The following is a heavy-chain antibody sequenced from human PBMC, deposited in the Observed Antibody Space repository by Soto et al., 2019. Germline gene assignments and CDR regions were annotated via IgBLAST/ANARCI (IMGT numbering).Heavy chain of an antibody. V-gene: IGHV4-30-4*01. J-gene: IGHJ6*02. CDR3: GSALRDLQELLHYYFSRDV. Sequence: PSETLSLTCTVSGGSISSGDYYWSWIRQPPGKGLEWIGYIHYSGSTYHNPSLKSRVTISVDTSKNMFSLQLTSVTAADTAVYYCGSALRDLQELLHYYFSRDVWRQGTTVTVSS. D-gene: IGHD6-13*01. CDR1: GGSISSGDYY. CDR2: IHYSGST.